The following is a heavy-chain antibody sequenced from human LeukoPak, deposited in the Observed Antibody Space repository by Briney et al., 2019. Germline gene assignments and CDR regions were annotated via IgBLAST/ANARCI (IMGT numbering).Heavy chain of an antibody. CDR3: ARDGTRSTWFDP. J-gene: IGHJ5*02. CDR1: GGTFSSYA. CDR2: IIPIFGTA. Sequence: SVKVSCKASGGTFSSYAISWVRQAPGQGLEWMGGIIPIFGTANYAQKFQGRVTITTDESTSTAYMELSSLRSEDTAVYHCARDGTRSTWFDPWGQGTLVTVSS. D-gene: IGHD2-2*01. V-gene: IGHV1-69*05.